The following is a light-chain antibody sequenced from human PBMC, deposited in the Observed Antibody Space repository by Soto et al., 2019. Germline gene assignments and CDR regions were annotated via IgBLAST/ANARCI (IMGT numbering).Light chain of an antibody. CDR1: SIDVGGYNY. V-gene: IGLV2-11*01. CDR2: DVS. CDR3: CSYAGSHFL. Sequence: QSALTQPRSVSGSPGQSVTISCTGTSIDVGGYNYVSWYQQHPGKAPKLMIYDVSQRPSGVPDRFSGSKSGNTASLTISGLRDEDEADYYCCSYAGSHFLFGGGTKLTVL. J-gene: IGLJ2*01.